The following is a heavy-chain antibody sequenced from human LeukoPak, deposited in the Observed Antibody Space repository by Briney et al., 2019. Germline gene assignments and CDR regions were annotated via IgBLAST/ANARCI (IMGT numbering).Heavy chain of an antibody. Sequence: PSETLSLTCAVYGGSFSGYYWSWIRQPPGKGLEWIGEINRSGSTNYNPSLKSRVTISVDTSKNQFSLKLSSVTAADTAVYYCARRSGIAVAGTWGQGTLVTVSS. CDR2: INRSGST. D-gene: IGHD6-19*01. CDR3: ARRSGIAVAGT. J-gene: IGHJ5*02. CDR1: GGSFSGYY. V-gene: IGHV4-34*01.